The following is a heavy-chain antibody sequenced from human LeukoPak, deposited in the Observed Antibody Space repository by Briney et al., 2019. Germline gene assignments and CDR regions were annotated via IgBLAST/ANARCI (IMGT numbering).Heavy chain of an antibody. D-gene: IGHD3-3*01. J-gene: IGHJ3*02. CDR1: GFTFSSNW. CDR3: ARDGFWSGYDAFDI. Sequence: PGGSLRLSCAASGFTFSSNWMSWVRQAPGKGLEWVANIKQDGSEKYYVDSVKGRFTISRDNAKNSLYLQMNSLRAEDTAVYYCARDGFWSGYDAFDIWGQGTMVTVSS. V-gene: IGHV3-7*01. CDR2: IKQDGSEK.